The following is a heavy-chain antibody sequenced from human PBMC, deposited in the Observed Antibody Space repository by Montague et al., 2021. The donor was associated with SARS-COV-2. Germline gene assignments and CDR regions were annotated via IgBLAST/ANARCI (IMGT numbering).Heavy chain of an antibody. Sequence: SETLSLTCTVSGGSISSSSYYWGWIRQPPGKGLEWIGRIYYSGSTYYNPSLKSRVTISVDTSKNQLSLKLSSVTAADTAVYYCARHYYGSGSYYLGEFDYWGPGTLVTVSS. CDR2: IYYSGST. D-gene: IGHD3-10*01. CDR3: ARHYYGSGSYYLGEFDY. J-gene: IGHJ4*02. CDR1: GGSISSSSYY. V-gene: IGHV4-39*01.